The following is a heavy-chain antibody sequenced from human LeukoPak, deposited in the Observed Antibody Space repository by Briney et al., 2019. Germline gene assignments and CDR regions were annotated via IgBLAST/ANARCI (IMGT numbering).Heavy chain of an antibody. CDR3: ARDQGPSVRVGATFDAFDI. Sequence: ASVKASCKASGYAFTSYYMHWVRQAPGQGLEWMGIINPSGGSTSYAQKFQGRVTMTRDMSTSTVYMELSSLRSEDTAVYYCARDQGPSVRVGATFDAFDIWGQGTMVTVSS. CDR1: GYAFTSYY. J-gene: IGHJ3*02. CDR2: INPSGGST. D-gene: IGHD1-26*01. V-gene: IGHV1-46*01.